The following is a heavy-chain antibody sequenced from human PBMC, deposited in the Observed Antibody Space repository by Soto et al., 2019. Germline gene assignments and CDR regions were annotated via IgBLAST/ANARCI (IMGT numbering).Heavy chain of an antibody. Sequence: ASVKVSCKASGYTFTSYYMHWVRQAPGQGLEWMGIINPSGGSTSYAQKFQGRVTMTRDTSTSTVYMELSSLRSEDTAVYYCARDRDYDFWSGYPGDNWFDPWGQGTLVTVSS. CDR1: GYTFTSYY. CDR3: ARDRDYDFWSGYPGDNWFDP. V-gene: IGHV1-46*01. CDR2: INPSGGST. J-gene: IGHJ5*02. D-gene: IGHD3-3*01.